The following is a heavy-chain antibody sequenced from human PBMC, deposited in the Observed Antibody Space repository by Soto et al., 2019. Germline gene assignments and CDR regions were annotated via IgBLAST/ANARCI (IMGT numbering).Heavy chain of an antibody. CDR3: ARGRDIVVVPAAMHSTPYYYYGMDV. V-gene: IGHV1-69*01. Sequence: QVQLVQSGAEVKKPGSSVKVSCKASGGTFSSYAISWVRQAPGQGLEWMGGIIPIFGTANYAQKFQGRVTITADESTSTAYMELSSLRSEDTAVYYCARGRDIVVVPAAMHSTPYYYYGMDVWGQGTTVTVSS. CDR1: GGTFSSYA. D-gene: IGHD2-2*01. CDR2: IIPIFGTA. J-gene: IGHJ6*02.